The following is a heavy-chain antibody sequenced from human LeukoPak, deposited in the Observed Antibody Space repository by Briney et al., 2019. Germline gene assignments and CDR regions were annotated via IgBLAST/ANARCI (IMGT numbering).Heavy chain of an antibody. CDR1: GGSFSGYY. CDR3: ARRSIVVVPAAWFDP. D-gene: IGHD2-2*01. Sequence: SETLSLPCAVYGGSFSGYYWSWIRQPPGKGLEWIGEINHSGSTNYNPSFKSRVTISGDTSKNQFSLKLSSVTAADTAVYYCARRSIVVVPAAWFDPWGQGTLVTVSS. J-gene: IGHJ5*02. CDR2: INHSGST. V-gene: IGHV4-34*01.